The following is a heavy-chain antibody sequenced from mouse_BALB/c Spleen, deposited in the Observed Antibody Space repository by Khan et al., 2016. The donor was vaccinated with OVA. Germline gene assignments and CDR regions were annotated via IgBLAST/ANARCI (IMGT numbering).Heavy chain of an antibody. CDR1: GYSITSDYA. J-gene: IGHJ3*01. CDR3: ARVYGGDFDY. CDR2: ISYSGNT. D-gene: IGHD1-1*01. Sequence: VQLKQSGPGLVKPSQSLSLTCTVTGYSITSDYAWNWIRQFPGNKLEWMGFISYSGNTTYNPSLKSRISITRDTSKNQFFLQLNSVTTEDTATYYCARVYGGDFDYWGQGTLVTVSA. V-gene: IGHV3-2*02.